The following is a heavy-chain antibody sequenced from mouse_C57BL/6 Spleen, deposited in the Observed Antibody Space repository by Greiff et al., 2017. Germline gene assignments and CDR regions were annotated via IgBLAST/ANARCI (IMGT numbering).Heavy chain of an antibody. CDR2: IRLKSDNYAT. D-gene: IGHD3-2*02. V-gene: IGHV6-3*01. CDR1: GFTFSNYW. CDR3: TGRLRLPHYYAMDY. Sequence: EVKLMESGGGLVQPGGSMKLSCVASGFTFSNYWMNWVRQSPETGLEWVAQIRLKSDNYATHYAESVKGRFTISRDDSKSSVYLQMNNVRAEDTGIYYCTGRLRLPHYYAMDYWGQGTSVTVSS. J-gene: IGHJ4*01.